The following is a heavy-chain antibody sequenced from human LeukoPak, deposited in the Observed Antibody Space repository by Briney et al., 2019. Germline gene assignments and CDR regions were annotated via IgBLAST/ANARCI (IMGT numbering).Heavy chain of an antibody. CDR1: GYTFTSYG. CDR3: ARAYYYDSSGYSLFDY. V-gene: IGHV1-18*01. D-gene: IGHD3-22*01. J-gene: IGHJ4*02. CDR2: ISAYNGNT. Sequence: ASVKVSCKASGYTFTSYGISWVRQAPGQGLEWMGWISAYNGNTNYAQKLQGRVTMTTDTSTSTAYMELSSLRSEDTAVYYCARAYYYDSSGYSLFDYWGQGTLVTVSS.